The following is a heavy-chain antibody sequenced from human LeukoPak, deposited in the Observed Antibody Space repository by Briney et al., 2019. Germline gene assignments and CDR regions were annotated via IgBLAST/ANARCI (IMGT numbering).Heavy chain of an antibody. V-gene: IGHV3-13*01. Sequence: GGSLRLSCAASGFTFSSYDMHWVRQATGKGLKWVSAIGTAGDTYYPGSVKGRFTISRENAKNSLYLQMNSLRAGDTAVYYCARVGRYYGMDVWGQGTTVTVSS. CDR2: IGTAGDT. CDR3: ARVGRYYGMDV. D-gene: IGHD2-15*01. J-gene: IGHJ6*02. CDR1: GFTFSSYD.